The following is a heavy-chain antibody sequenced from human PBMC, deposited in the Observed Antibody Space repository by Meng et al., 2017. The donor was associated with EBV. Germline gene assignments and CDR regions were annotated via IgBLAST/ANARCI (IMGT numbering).Heavy chain of an antibody. J-gene: IGHJ4*02. D-gene: IGHD6-19*01. V-gene: IGHV1-2*06. CDR3: ARVGIAVAGTGNY. CDR1: GYTFTGYY. CDR2: INPNSGGT. Sequence: VQVAESGAEVKKPGASVKVSCKASGYTFTGYYMHWVRQAPGQGLEWMGRINPNSGGTNYAQKFQGRVTMTRDTSISTAYMELSRLRSDDTAVYYCARVGIAVAGTGNYWGQGTLVTVSS.